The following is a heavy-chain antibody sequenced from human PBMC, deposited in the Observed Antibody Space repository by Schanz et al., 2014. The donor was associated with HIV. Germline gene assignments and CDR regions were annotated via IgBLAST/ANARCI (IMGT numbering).Heavy chain of an antibody. CDR3: AKDIWDGVGVTHYYYYGLDV. CDR1: GFTFSGSA. CDR2: IRSKANNYAT. D-gene: IGHD1-26*01. V-gene: IGHV3-73*02. Sequence: EVQLVESGGGLIQPGGSLKLSCAASGFTFSGSAMHWVRQASGKGLEWVGRIRSKANNYATAYAASVKGRFTISRDNAKNSLYLQMNSLRAEDTALYYCAKDIWDGVGVTHYYYYGLDVWGQGTTVTVSS. J-gene: IGHJ6*02.